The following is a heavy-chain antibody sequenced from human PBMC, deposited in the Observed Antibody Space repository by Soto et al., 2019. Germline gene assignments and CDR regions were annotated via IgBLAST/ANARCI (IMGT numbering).Heavy chain of an antibody. D-gene: IGHD1-1*01. CDR1: GFTFTDFY. CDR2: FSGTGTTM. V-gene: IGHV3-11*01. J-gene: IGHJ3*01. CDR3: ARIQYTDAFDL. Sequence: PGGSLRLSCAASGFTFTDFYMSWIRQAPGKGLEWISYFSGTGTTMYYADSVKGRFTISRDTAKNSLFLQMNSLRAVDTAVYYCARIQYTDAFDLWGQGTVVTVSS.